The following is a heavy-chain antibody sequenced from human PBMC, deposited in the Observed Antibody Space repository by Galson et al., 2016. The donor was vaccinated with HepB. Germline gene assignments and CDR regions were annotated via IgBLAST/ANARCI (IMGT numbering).Heavy chain of an antibody. Sequence: SLRLSCAVSGLAFSNYDLSWVRKAPGRGLEWVTGISGADDTTYYADSVRGRFTISRDNSKNTLYLYMNSLRAGDTAVYYCWKHGGFDYWGQGALVTVSS. CDR2: ISGADDTT. V-gene: IGHV3-23*01. D-gene: IGHD3-16*01. CDR1: GLAFSNYD. CDR3: WKHGGFDY. J-gene: IGHJ4*02.